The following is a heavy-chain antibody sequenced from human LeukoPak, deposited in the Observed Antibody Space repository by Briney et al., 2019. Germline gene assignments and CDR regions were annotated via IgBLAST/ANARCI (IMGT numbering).Heavy chain of an antibody. CDR2: IKSKTDGGTT. D-gene: IGHD1-1*01. CDR1: GLTFSNAW. Sequence: GGSLRLSCAVSGLTFSNAWMSWVRQAPGKGLEWVGRIKSKTDGGTTDYAAPVKGRFTISRDDSKNTLYLQMNSLKTEDTAVYYCTTESSWKGPGSYDYWGQGTLVTVSS. J-gene: IGHJ4*02. V-gene: IGHV3-15*01. CDR3: TTESSWKGPGSYDY.